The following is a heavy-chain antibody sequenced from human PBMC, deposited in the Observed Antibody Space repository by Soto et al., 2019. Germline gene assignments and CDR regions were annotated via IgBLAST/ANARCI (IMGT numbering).Heavy chain of an antibody. V-gene: IGHV3-11*01. Sequence: QVQLVESGGGLVKPGGSLRLSCAASGFTFSDSYMSWIRQAPGKGLEWISYITFSGNTVYYADSLKGRFTISRDNAKNSLYLQMNRLRAEDTAVYYCARVSWREKYGMGVWGQGTTVTVSS. CDR1: GFTFSDSY. CDR3: ARVSWREKYGMGV. J-gene: IGHJ6*02. CDR2: ITFSGNTV.